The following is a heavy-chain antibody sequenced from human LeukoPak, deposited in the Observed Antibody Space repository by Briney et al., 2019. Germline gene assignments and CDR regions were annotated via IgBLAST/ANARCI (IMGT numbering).Heavy chain of an antibody. D-gene: IGHD3-22*01. CDR3: ALRSSGYYLTLDY. J-gene: IGHJ4*02. V-gene: IGHV4-34*01. CDR1: GGSFSGYY. CDR2: INHSGST. Sequence: SETLSLTCAVYGGSFSGYYWSWIRQPPGKGLEWIGEINHSGSTNYNPSLKSRVTIPVDTSKNQFSLKLSSVTAADTAVYYCALRSSGYYLTLDYWGQGTLVTVSS.